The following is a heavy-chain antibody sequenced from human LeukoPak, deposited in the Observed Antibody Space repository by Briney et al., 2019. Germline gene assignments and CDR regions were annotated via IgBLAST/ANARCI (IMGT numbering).Heavy chain of an antibody. CDR3: AKDLDYDGSGRPFDH. Sequence: GGSLRLSCAASGFTFNSYAMSWVRQAPGKGLEWVSAISGGGGNTYYADPVKGRFTISRDNSKNTLFLQMKSLRAEDTAVYHCAKDLDYDGSGRPFDHRGQGTLVTVSS. J-gene: IGHJ4*02. D-gene: IGHD3-10*01. CDR1: GFTFNSYA. V-gene: IGHV3-23*01. CDR2: ISGGGGNT.